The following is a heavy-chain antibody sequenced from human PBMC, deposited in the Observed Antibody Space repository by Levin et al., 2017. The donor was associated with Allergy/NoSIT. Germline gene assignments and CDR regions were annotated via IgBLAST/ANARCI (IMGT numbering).Heavy chain of an antibody. CDR2: ISSSGSTI. V-gene: IGHV3-11*01. J-gene: IGHJ2*01. Sequence: GGSLRLSCAASGFTFSDYYMSWIRQAPGKGLEWVSYISSSGSTIYYADSVKGRFTISRDNAKNSLYLQMNSLRAEDTAVYYCARGRWLLGATNWYFDLWGRGTLVTVSS. D-gene: IGHD3-22*01. CDR1: GFTFSDYY. CDR3: ARGRWLLGATNWYFDL.